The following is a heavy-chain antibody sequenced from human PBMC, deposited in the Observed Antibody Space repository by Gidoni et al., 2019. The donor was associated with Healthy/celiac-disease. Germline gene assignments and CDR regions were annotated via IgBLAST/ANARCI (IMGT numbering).Heavy chain of an antibody. J-gene: IGHJ6*02. CDR3: ARDWYREGYYYYGMDV. CDR2: IIPIFGTA. D-gene: IGHD3-10*01. CDR1: GGTFSSYA. Sequence: QVQLVQSGAEVKKPGSSVKVYCKASGGTFSSYAISWVRQAPGQGLEWMGGIIPIFGTANHAQKFQGRVTITADKSTSTAYMELSSLRSEDTAVYYCARDWYREGYYYYGMDVWGQGTTVTVSS. V-gene: IGHV1-69*06.